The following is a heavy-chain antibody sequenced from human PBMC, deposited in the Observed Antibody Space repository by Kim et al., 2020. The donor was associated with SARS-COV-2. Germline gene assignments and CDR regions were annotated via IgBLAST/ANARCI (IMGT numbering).Heavy chain of an antibody. J-gene: IGHJ6*02. CDR3: ARNYDILTGYYNALLGDRFVDYYGMDV. D-gene: IGHD3-9*01. CDR2: IYPGDSDT. CDR1: GYSFTSYW. V-gene: IGHV5-51*01. Sequence: GESLKISCKGSGYSFTSYWIGWVRQMPGKGLEWMGIIYPGDSDTRYSPSFQGQVTISADKSISTAYLQWSSLKASDTAMYYCARNYDILTGYYNALLGDRFVDYYGMDVWGQGTTVTVSS.